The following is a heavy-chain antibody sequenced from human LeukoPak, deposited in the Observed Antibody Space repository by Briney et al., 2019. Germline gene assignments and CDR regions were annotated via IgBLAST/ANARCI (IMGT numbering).Heavy chain of an antibody. CDR2: IYSSGST. CDR1: GGFISRGDDH. D-gene: IGHD2-21*02. V-gene: IGHV4-61*09. J-gene: IGHJ2*01. Sequence: PSQPLSLLCTVTGGFISRGDDHWSWIRQPAGKELEWVGHIYSSGSTNYNPSLKSRVTISVDTSKNQFSLNLNSVTAADTAVYYCARGQCGGNCAFALYFDLWGRGTLVTVSS. CDR3: ARGQCGGNCAFALYFDL.